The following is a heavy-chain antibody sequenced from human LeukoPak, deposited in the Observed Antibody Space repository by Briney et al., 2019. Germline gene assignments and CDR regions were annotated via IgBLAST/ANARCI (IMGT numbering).Heavy chain of an antibody. CDR1: GFTFSSYE. CDR3: AREVDSGYYYTDV. D-gene: IGHD5-12*01. J-gene: IGHJ6*03. Sequence: PGGSLRLPCAASGFTFSSYEMNWVRQAPGKGLEWVSYISSSGSTIYYADSVKGRFTISRDNAKNSLYLQMNSLRAEDTAVYYCAREVDSGYYYTDVWGKGTTVTVSS. CDR2: ISSSGSTI. V-gene: IGHV3-48*03.